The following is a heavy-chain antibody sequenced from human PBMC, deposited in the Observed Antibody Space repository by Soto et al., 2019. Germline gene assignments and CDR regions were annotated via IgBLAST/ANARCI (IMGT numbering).Heavy chain of an antibody. Sequence: EEHLVESGGGQVQPGRSLRVSCAASGFNLDDYAMHWVRQGPGKGLEWVSGISSNSGRIGYADSVKGRFTISRDNAKNSLYLQMNSLRTEDTALYYCAKGGSTSWLRDGLDIWGQGTMVSVSS. D-gene: IGHD2-2*01. CDR1: GFNLDDYA. J-gene: IGHJ3*02. CDR3: AKGGSTSWLRDGLDI. CDR2: ISSNSGRI. V-gene: IGHV3-9*01.